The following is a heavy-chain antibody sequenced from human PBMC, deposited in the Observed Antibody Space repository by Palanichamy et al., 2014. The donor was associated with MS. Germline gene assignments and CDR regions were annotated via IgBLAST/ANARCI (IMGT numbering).Heavy chain of an antibody. V-gene: IGHV4-4*07. CDR2: FYTSGSS. CDR3: ARGGLSGYDF. J-gene: IGHJ1*01. CDR1: GGSFSSYY. Sequence: QVQLQESGPGLVKSSEPLSLSCTVSGGSFSSYYWSWIRQPAGKGLEWIGRFYTSGSSNYNPSLKSRVTMSVDTSKNQVSLMLNSVTAADTAVYYCARGGLSGYDFWGQGILVTVSS. D-gene: IGHD5-12*01.